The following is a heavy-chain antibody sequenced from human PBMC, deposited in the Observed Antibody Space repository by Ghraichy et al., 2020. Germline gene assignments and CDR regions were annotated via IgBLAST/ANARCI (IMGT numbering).Heavy chain of an antibody. CDR2: IYSGGST. CDR1: GFTVSSNY. Sequence: LSLTCAASGFTVSSNYMSWVRQAPGKGLEWVSVIYSGGSTYYADSVKGRFTISRDNSKNTLYLQMNSLRAEDTAVYYCAREMYYYDSSGSRRYFDYWGQGTLVTVSS. V-gene: IGHV3-53*01. J-gene: IGHJ4*02. CDR3: AREMYYYDSSGSRRYFDY. D-gene: IGHD3-22*01.